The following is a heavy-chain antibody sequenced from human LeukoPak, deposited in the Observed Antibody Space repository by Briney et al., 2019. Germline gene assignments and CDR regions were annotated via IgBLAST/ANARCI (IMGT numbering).Heavy chain of an antibody. V-gene: IGHV1-69*04. J-gene: IGHJ6*02. CDR3: ARNERGYSGYEYYYYYGMDV. D-gene: IGHD5-12*01. Sequence: ASVKVSCKASGGTFSSYAISWVRQAPGQGLEWMGRIIPILGIANYAQKFQGRVTITADKSTSTAYMELSSLRSEDTAVYYCARNERGYSGYEYYYYYGMDVWGQGTTVTVSS. CDR2: IIPILGIA. CDR1: GGTFSSYA.